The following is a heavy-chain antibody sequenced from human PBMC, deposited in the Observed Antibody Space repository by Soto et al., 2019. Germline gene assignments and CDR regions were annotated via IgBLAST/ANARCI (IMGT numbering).Heavy chain of an antibody. CDR3: ARNKNVGITYYYYGLDV. CDR1: GYSFTNYW. D-gene: IGHD3-10*01. CDR2: IYPGDSDT. V-gene: IGHV5-51*01. Sequence: PGESLKISCKGSGYSFTNYWINWVLQMPGKGLEWMGIIYPGDSDTRYSPSFQGQVTISVDKSVNTAYLQWSSLKASDTAIYYCARNKNVGITYYYYGLDVWGQGTTVTVS. J-gene: IGHJ6*02.